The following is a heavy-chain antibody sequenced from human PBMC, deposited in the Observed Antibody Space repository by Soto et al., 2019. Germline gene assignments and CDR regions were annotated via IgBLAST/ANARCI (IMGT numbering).Heavy chain of an antibody. V-gene: IGHV4-39*01. CDR3: ARYLLKGVFWSGSGPLRNGIDV. CDR2: IYYSGST. J-gene: IGHJ6*02. Sequence: SETLSLTCAVSGGSISSSSYYWGWIRQPPGKGLEWIGSIYYSGSTYYNPSLKSRVTISVDTSKNQFSLKLSSVTAADTAVYYCARYLLKGVFWSGSGPLRNGIDVWGRGSTVTISS. D-gene: IGHD3-3*01. CDR1: GGSISSSSYY.